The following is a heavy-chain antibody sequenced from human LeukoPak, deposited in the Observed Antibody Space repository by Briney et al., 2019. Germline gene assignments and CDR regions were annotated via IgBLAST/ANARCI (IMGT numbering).Heavy chain of an antibody. D-gene: IGHD1-7*01. Sequence: GGSLRLSCAASGFTFTSYSMNWVRQAPGKGLEWVSTISGGGGSTYYADSVKGRFTISRDNSKNTLYLQVNSLRAEDTAVYYCARESDNWNYGGFDYWGQGTLVTVSS. CDR2: ISGGGGST. CDR1: GFTFTSYS. V-gene: IGHV3-23*01. J-gene: IGHJ4*02. CDR3: ARESDNWNYGGFDY.